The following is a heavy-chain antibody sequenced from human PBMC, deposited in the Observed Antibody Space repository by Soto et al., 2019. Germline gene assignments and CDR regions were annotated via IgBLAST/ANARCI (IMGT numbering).Heavy chain of an antibody. CDR1: GYSFTSYW. V-gene: IGHV5-51*01. CDR3: ARVYSSSWYDRYYYMDV. Sequence: GESLKISCKGSGYSFTSYWIGWVRQMPGKGLEWMGIIYPGDSDTRYSPSFQGQVTISADKSTSTAYLQWSSLKASDTAMYYCARVYSSSWYDRYYYMDVWGKGTTVTVSS. D-gene: IGHD6-13*01. J-gene: IGHJ6*03. CDR2: IYPGDSDT.